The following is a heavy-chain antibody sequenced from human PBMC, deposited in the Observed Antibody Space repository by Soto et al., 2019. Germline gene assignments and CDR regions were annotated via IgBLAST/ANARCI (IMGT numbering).Heavy chain of an antibody. V-gene: IGHV1-3*01. Sequence: ASVKVSCKASGYTFTSYAMHWVRQAPGQRLEWMGWINAGNGSTSYAQKFQGRVTMTRDTSTSTVYMELSSLRSEDTAVYYCARGWYCSGGSCYYFDYWGQGTLVTVSS. CDR2: INAGNGST. CDR1: GYTFTSYA. J-gene: IGHJ4*02. CDR3: ARGWYCSGGSCYYFDY. D-gene: IGHD2-15*01.